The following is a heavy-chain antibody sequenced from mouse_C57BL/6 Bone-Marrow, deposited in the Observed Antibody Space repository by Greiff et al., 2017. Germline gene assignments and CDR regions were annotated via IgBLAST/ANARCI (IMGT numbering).Heavy chain of an antibody. CDR2: IWTGGGT. CDR1: GFSFTSYA. Sequence: VKLQESGPGLVAPSQSLSITCSVSGFSFTSYAISWVRQPPGKGLEWLGVIWTGGGTNYYSALNSSLGISTDNSKSQVFIKMNSLQTDDTARDYCASVVNSAFDDWGKGTTLTVSS. J-gene: IGHJ2*01. CDR3: ASVVNSAFDD. V-gene: IGHV2-9-1*01.